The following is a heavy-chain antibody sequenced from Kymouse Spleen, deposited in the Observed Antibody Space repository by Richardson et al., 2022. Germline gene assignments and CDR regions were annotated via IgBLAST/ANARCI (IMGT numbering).Heavy chain of an antibody. CDR1: GGSFSGYY. D-gene: IGHD3-9*01. CDR3: ARGLRYFDWFDY. CDR2: INHSGST. V-gene: IGHV4-34*01. Sequence: QVQLQQWGAGLLKPSETLSLTCAVYGGSFSGYYWSWIRQPPGKGLEWIGEINHSGSTNYNPSLKSRVTISVDTSKNQFSLKLSSVTAADTAVYYCARGLRYFDWFDYWGQGTLVTVSS. J-gene: IGHJ4*02.